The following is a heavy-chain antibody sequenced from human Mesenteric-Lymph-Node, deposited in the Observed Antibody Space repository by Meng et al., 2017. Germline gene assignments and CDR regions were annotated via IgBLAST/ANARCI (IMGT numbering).Heavy chain of an antibody. CDR3: AKFTTVTTAGDAFDI. CDR1: GFSFSSYA. CDR2: ITGGSSST. D-gene: IGHD4-17*01. Sequence: LSLTCAVSGFSFSSYAMSWVRQVPGKGLEWVSSITGGSSSTDYADSVKGRFTISRDNSKNTLYLQMNSLRAEDTAVYYCAKFTTVTTAGDAFDIWGQGTMVTVSS. V-gene: IGHV3-23*01. J-gene: IGHJ3*02.